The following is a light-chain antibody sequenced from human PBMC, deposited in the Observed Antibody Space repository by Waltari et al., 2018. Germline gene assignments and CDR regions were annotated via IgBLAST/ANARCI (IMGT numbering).Light chain of an antibody. V-gene: IGKV3-15*01. J-gene: IGKJ5*01. CDR3: QHYNNWPLT. Sequence: EVVMTQSPATLSVSPGERATLSCWASQSVRSNLAWYQQKPGQAPRLLIYGASTRATGIPGRCSGSGSGTEFTLTISSLQSEDFAVYYCQHYNNWPLTFGQGTRLAIK. CDR2: GAS. CDR1: QSVRSN.